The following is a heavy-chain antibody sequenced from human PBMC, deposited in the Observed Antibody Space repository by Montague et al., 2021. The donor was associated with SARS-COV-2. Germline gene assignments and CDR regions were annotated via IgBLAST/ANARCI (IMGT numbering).Heavy chain of an antibody. V-gene: IGHV4-39*01. CDR1: GGSISSSSYY. CDR3: ARRPRITIFGVVIIGAWFDA. J-gene: IGHJ5*02. Sequence: SETLSLTCTVSGGSISSSSYYWGWIRQPPGKGLEWIGSIYYSGSTYYNSSLKSRVTISVDTSKNQFSLKLSSVTAADTAVYYCARRPRITIFGVVIIGAWFDAWGQGTLVTVSS. D-gene: IGHD3-3*01. CDR2: IYYSGST.